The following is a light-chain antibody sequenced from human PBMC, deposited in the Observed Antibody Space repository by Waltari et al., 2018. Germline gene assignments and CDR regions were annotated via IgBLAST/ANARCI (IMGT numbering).Light chain of an antibody. CDR2: GAS. CDR3: QQYDNLPVT. V-gene: IGKV1-33*01. CDR1: QDISKY. Sequence: DIQMTQSPSSLSASVRDRVTLTCQASQDISKYLSWYQQKPGKAPKLLIYGASNLETAVPSRFSGSRSSTDFTFTISSLQPEDVATYYCQQYDNLPVTFGQGTKVEIK. J-gene: IGKJ1*01.